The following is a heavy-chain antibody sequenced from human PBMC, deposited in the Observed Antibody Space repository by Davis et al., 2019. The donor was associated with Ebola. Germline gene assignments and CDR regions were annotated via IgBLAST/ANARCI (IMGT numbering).Heavy chain of an antibody. CDR1: GYSFSAYW. CDR3: ASSDTTSSQWYFDY. J-gene: IGHJ4*02. CDR2: IMPILGVA. V-gene: IGHV1-69*02. D-gene: IGHD2-15*01. Sequence: SVKVSCKASGYSFSAYWLHWVRQAPGQGLEWMGRIMPILGVAVYPQKLQDRVTISADKSTSTVYLELSSLTYEDTALYYCASSDTTSSQWYFDYWGQGTQVTVSS.